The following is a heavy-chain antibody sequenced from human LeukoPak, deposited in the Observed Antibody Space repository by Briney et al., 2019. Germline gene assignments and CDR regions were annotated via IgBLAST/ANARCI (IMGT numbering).Heavy chain of an antibody. J-gene: IGHJ4*02. CDR2: IYSGGRT. CDR1: GFTVSSNY. D-gene: IGHD2-2*01. Sequence: GGSLRLSCAASGFTVSSNYMTWVRQAPGKGLEWVSVIYSGGRTYYADSVKGRFTISRDNSKNTLYLQMNTLRAEDTAVYYCARFFTSGGGFDYWGQGTLVTVSS. V-gene: IGHV3-53*01. CDR3: ARFFTSGGGFDY.